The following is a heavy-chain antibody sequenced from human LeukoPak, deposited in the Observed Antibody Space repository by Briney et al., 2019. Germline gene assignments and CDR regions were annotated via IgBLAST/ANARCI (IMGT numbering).Heavy chain of an antibody. CDR2: IDTDVSTT. CDR3: ATLNSFGDDY. J-gene: IGHJ4*02. Sequence: GGSLRLSCAASGFTFSRFWMHWVRQPPGKGLVWVSRIDTDVSTTTYADSVKGRFTISRDNAKNMVYLQINTLRAEETAVYYGATLNSFGDDYWGQGVLVTVSS. D-gene: IGHD5-18*01. CDR1: GFTFSRFW. V-gene: IGHV3-74*01.